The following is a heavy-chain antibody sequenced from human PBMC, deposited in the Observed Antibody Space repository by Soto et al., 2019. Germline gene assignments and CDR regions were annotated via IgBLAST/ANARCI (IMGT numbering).Heavy chain of an antibody. CDR1: GYTFTHYY. Sequence: QVQLVQSGAEVKKPGASVKLSCRTSGYTFTHYYIHWVRQAPGQGLEWLAIINPASGSTNYAQDFQGRVTLPMDTTTTTVYMELSGLRAEDTDIFYCARDLAAGDHWGQGTLVTVSS. V-gene: IGHV1-46*01. D-gene: IGHD6-13*01. CDR3: ARDLAAGDH. J-gene: IGHJ4*02. CDR2: INPASGST.